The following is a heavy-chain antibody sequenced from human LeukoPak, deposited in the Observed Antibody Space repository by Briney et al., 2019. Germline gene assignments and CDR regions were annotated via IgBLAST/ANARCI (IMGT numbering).Heavy chain of an antibody. V-gene: IGHV1-18*01. CDR1: GYAFTSYG. Sequence: ASVKVSCKASGYAFTSYGISWVRQAPGQGLEWMGWISAYNGNTNYAQKLHGRVTMTTDISTSTAYMELRSLRSDDTAVYYCARAGGDNCLEGDDYWGRGTLVTVSS. CDR2: ISAYNGNT. J-gene: IGHJ4*02. CDR3: ARAGGDNCLEGDDY. D-gene: IGHD1-1*01.